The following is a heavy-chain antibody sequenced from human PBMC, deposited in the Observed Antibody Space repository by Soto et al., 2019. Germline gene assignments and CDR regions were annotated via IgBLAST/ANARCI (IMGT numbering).Heavy chain of an antibody. CDR3: ARDGPEPKPYYYDRSGYYLDY. V-gene: IGHV3-11*01. Sequence: QVQLVESGGGLVKPGGSLRLSCAASGFTFSDYYMSWIRQAPGKGLEWVSYISSSGSTIYYADSVKGRFTISRDNAKNSLYLQMNSLRAEDTAVYYCARDGPEPKPYYYDRSGYYLDYWGQGTLVTVSS. J-gene: IGHJ4*02. D-gene: IGHD3-22*01. CDR2: ISSSGSTI. CDR1: GFTFSDYY.